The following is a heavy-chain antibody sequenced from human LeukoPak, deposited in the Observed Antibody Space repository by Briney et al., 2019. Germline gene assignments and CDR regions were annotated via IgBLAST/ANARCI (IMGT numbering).Heavy chain of an antibody. CDR2: IYSDNT. V-gene: IGHV3-53*01. J-gene: IGHJ4*02. Sequence: PGGSLRLSCTVSGFTVSSNSMSWVRQAPGKGLEWVSFIYSDNTHYSDSVKGRFTISRDNSKNTLYLQMNSLRAEDTAVYYCAKEGQVRGYSGYDIYYFDYWVQGTLVTVSS. CDR3: AKEGQVRGYSGYDIYYFDY. D-gene: IGHD5-12*01. CDR1: GFTVSSNS.